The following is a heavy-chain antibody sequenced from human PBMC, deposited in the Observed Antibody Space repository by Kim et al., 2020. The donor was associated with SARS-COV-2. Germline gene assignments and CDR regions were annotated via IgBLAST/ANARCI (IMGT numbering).Heavy chain of an antibody. CDR2: IKSKTDGGTT. Sequence: GGSLRLSCAASGFTFSNAWMSWVRQAPGKGLEWVGRIKSKTDGGTTDYAAPVKGRFTISRDDSKNTLYLQMNSLKTEDTAVYYCTTDNLFQGIAVAGNPFDFDYWGQGTLVTVSS. CDR1: GFTFSNAW. D-gene: IGHD6-19*01. CDR3: TTDNLFQGIAVAGNPFDFDY. J-gene: IGHJ4*02. V-gene: IGHV3-15*01.